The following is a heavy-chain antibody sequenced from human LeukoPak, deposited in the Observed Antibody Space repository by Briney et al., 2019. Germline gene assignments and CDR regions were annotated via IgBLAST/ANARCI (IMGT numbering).Heavy chain of an antibody. J-gene: IGHJ6*03. CDR1: GFTFSSYA. CDR2: ISGGGGNTYST. V-gene: IGHV3-23*01. D-gene: IGHD5-12*01. Sequence: GGSLRLSCAASGFTFSSYAMSWVRQAPGKGLEWVSSISGGGGNTYSTYYPDSVKGRFTISRDKSKSTLYLLMNSLRAEDTAVYYCAKVQVDYYYYMDVWGKGTTVTVSS. CDR3: AKVQVDYYYYMDV.